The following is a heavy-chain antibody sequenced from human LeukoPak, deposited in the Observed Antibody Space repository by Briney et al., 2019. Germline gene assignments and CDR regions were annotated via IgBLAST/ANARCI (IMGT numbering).Heavy chain of an antibody. CDR1: GFPFTSYW. CDR3: ASDSPYYGMDV. Sequence: PGGSLRLSCAASGFPFTSYWMHWVCQVPGKGLLWVSRINSDGSATIYADSVRGRFTISRDNAKNTLYLQMSGLRVEDTAVYHCASDSPYYGMDVWGQGTTVTVSS. V-gene: IGHV3-74*01. J-gene: IGHJ6*02. CDR2: INSDGSAT.